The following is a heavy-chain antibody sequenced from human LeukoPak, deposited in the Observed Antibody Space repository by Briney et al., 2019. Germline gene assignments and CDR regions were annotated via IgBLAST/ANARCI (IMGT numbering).Heavy chain of an antibody. CDR3: AKDGDYDILTGWSYTLYYLDY. CDR2: ISGGGGDT. J-gene: IGHJ4*02. Sequence: GGTLRLSCAASGFTFSRYGMSWVRQAPGKGLEWVSAISGGGGDTYYADSAKGRFTISRDNSKNTLYLQMNSLRAEDTAVYYCAKDGDYDILTGWSYTLYYLDYWGQGTLVTVSS. CDR1: GFTFSRYG. V-gene: IGHV3-23*01. D-gene: IGHD3-9*01.